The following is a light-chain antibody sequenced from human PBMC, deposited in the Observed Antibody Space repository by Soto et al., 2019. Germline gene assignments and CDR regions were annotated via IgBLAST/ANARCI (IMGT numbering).Light chain of an antibody. V-gene: IGKV3-15*01. J-gene: IGKJ1*01. CDR3: QQYNDRPRT. CDR2: GAS. Sequence: EIVMTQSPATLSVFPGERATLSCRASQSVSTNLAWYQQRPGQAPRLLIYGASTRAIGVPARFSGSGSGTEFTLTISSLQSEDFAVYYCQQYNDRPRTFGQGTKVDIK. CDR1: QSVSTN.